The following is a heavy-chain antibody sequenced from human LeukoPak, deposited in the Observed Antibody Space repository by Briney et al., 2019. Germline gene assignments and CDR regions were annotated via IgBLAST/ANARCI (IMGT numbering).Heavy chain of an antibody. CDR3: ARDSPARYFDF. Sequence: TGRSLRLSCAASGFTFSSYGVHWVRQAPGKGLEWVAVISYDGSSTYSADSVKGRFTISRDSSKNTVYLQMNSLRTEDTAVYFCARDSPARYFDFWGQGILLTVSS. V-gene: IGHV3-30*03. CDR2: ISYDGSST. J-gene: IGHJ4*02. CDR1: GFTFSSYG.